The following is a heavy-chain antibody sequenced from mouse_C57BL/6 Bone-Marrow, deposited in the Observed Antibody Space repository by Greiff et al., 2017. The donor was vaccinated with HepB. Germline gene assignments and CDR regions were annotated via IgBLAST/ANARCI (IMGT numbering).Heavy chain of an antibody. CDR2: IRNKANNHET. J-gene: IGHJ2*01. CDR3: TRRGYGSLYYFDY. CDR1: GFTFSDAW. Sequence: EVQLVESGGGLVQPGGSMKLSCAASGFTFSDAWMDWVRQSPEKGLEWVAEIRNKANNHETYYAESVKGRFTISRDDSKSSVYLQMNSLRAEDTGIYYCTRRGYGSLYYFDYWGQGTTLTVSS. D-gene: IGHD1-1*01. V-gene: IGHV6-6*01.